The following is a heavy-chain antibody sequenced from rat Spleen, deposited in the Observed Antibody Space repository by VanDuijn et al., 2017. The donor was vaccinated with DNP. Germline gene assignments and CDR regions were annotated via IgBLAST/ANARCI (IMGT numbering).Heavy chain of an antibody. CDR2: IGSHVYAP. D-gene: IGHD4-3*01. CDR1: GFTFSDYY. J-gene: IGHJ2*01. Sequence: EVQLVESGGGLVQPGTSLKLSCAASGFTFSDYYMAWVRQAPTKGLEWVAYIGSHVYAPYYGDSVKGRFTISRDNAKSTLYLRMNSLRSEDMATYYCVRWNSGHFDYWGQGVMVTVSS. CDR3: VRWNSGHFDY. V-gene: IGHV5-22*01.